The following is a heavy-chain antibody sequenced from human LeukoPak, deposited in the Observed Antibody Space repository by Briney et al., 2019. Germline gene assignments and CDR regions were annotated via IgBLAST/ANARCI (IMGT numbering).Heavy chain of an antibody. CDR3: ARVGGGIAAAGFGAFDI. V-gene: IGHV3-23*01. CDR2: ISGSGGST. D-gene: IGHD6-13*01. J-gene: IGHJ3*02. Sequence: GGSLRLSCAASGFTFSTYAMSWVRQAPGKGLEWVSVISGSGGSTYYADSVKGRFTISRDNAKNSVYLQMNNLRAEETATYYCARVGGGIAAAGFGAFDIWGQGTKVTVSS. CDR1: GFTFSTYA.